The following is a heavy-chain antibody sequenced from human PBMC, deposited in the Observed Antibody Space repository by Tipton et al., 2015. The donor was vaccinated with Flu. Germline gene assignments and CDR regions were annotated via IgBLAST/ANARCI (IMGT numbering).Heavy chain of an antibody. Sequence: TLSLTCTVSGASIFGSSNYWGWIRQPPGKGLEWIGRIYYRGNTFDNPSLKSRVTMSIDTSKSQFSLKLTSLSAAASAVYFCARLPMSYVSVYYFDYWGPGTLVTVSP. D-gene: IGHD5-18*01. CDR2: IYYRGNT. CDR1: GASIFGSSNY. V-gene: IGHV4-39*01. CDR3: ARLPMSYVSVYYFDY. J-gene: IGHJ4*02.